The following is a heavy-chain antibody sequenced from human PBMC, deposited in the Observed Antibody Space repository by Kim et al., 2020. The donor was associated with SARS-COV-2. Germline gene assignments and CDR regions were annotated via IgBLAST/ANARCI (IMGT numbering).Heavy chain of an antibody. Sequence: GGSLRLSCATSGFTLSSYGMHWVRQAPGKGLEWVALMSYDGTNIDYADSVKGRFTISRDNSKNTLYLQMSSLRGEDTAAYYCVKDSGNGYYGSGGYYRDYYYYGMDTWGQGTTVTVSS. CDR3: VKDSGNGYYGSGGYYRDYYYYGMDT. CDR1: GFTLSSYG. J-gene: IGHJ6*02. CDR2: MSYDGTNI. D-gene: IGHD3-10*01. V-gene: IGHV3-30*18.